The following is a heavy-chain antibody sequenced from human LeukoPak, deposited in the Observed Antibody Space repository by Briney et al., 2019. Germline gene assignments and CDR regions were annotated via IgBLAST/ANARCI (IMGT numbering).Heavy chain of an antibody. J-gene: IGHJ4*02. D-gene: IGHD6-13*01. CDR2: LYYSVTT. Sequence: SETLSLTCSVSGVSVTSPDYYWAWIRQTPGKGLEWIANLYYSVTTYYNPSLRRRVSMSLGTSQNQFSLKLSSVTAADTAVYYCARESEQQLVLGYWGQGTLVTVSS. V-gene: IGHV4-39*07. CDR1: GVSVTSPDYY. CDR3: ARESEQQLVLGY.